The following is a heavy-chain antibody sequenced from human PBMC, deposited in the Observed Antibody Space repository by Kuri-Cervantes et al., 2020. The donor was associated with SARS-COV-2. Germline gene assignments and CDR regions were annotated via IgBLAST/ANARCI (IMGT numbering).Heavy chain of an antibody. CDR1: GGSISSSSYY. D-gene: IGHD2-15*01. V-gene: IGHV4-39*07. Sequence: SETLSLTCTVSGGSISSSSYYWGWVRQPPGKGLEWIASIYRGEATYNPSLKSRLTILVDTSKNQFSLKLSSVTTADTAVYYCAREIPTHCTGGGCYDDYWGQGTLVTVSS. J-gene: IGHJ4*02. CDR2: IYRGEAT. CDR3: AREIPTHCTGGGCYDDY.